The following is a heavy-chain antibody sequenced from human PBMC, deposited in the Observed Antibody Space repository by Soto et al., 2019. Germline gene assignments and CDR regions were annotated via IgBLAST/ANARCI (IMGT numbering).Heavy chain of an antibody. J-gene: IGHJ6*02. CDR2: LYNSGST. CDR3: PRHSGVASNFYHGMDV. Sequence: SETLSLTCTVSGGSVDNNNYNWGWIRQSPGKGLEWIASLYNSGSTYYNPSLKSRVTISVDTSKTQFSLKLSSVTAADTALYYCPRHSGVASNFYHGMDVWGQGTTVTVSS. D-gene: IGHD2-15*01. CDR1: GGSVDNNNYN. V-gene: IGHV4-39*01.